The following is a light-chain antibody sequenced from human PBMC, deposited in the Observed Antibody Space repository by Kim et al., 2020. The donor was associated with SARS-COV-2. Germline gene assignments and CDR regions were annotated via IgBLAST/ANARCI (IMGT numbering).Light chain of an antibody. V-gene: IGKV3-20*01. CDR1: QSVPSNY. Sequence: EIVKSRSPGTLSLSPGERATLSCRASQSVPSNYLAWYQHKAGEAPRLLISGASFKATGIPDRFAGSGSGTDFTLTISRLEPEDFAVYFCQQYGSSLLTFGGGPKVDIK. CDR2: GAS. CDR3: QQYGSSLLT. J-gene: IGKJ4*01.